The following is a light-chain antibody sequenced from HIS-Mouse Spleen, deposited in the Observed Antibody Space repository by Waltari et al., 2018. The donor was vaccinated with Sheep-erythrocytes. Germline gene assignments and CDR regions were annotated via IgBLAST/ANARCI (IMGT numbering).Light chain of an antibody. CDR1: ALPKKY. Sequence: SYELTQPPSVSVSPGQTARITCSGDALPKKYASLYQQKSGQAPVLVIYEDSKRPSGIPERFSGSSSGTMATLTISGAQVEDEADYYCYSTDSSGNHRVFGTGTKVTVL. V-gene: IGLV3-10*01. J-gene: IGLJ1*01. CDR3: YSTDSSGNHRV. CDR2: EDS.